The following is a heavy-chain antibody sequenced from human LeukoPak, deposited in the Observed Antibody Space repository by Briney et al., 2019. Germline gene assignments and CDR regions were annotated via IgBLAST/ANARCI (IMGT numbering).Heavy chain of an antibody. CDR3: AANLHYDSSLDY. CDR1: GYTFTSYG. J-gene: IGHJ4*02. CDR2: ISAYNGNT. V-gene: IGHV1-18*01. Sequence: ASVKVSCKASGYTFTSYGISWVRQAPGQGLEWMGWISAYNGNTNYAQKLQGRVTMTTDTSTSTAYMELRSLRSDDTAVYYCAANLHYDSSLDYWGQGTLVTVSS. D-gene: IGHD3-22*01.